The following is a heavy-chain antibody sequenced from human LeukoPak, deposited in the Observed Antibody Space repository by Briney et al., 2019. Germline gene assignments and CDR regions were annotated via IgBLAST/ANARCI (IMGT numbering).Heavy chain of an antibody. Sequence: GGSLRLSCAASGFTFSSYAMHWVRQAPGKGLEWVAVISYDGSNKYYADSVKGRFTISRDNSKNTLYLQMNSLRAEDTAVYYCARDRNYYYGMDVWGQGTTVTVSS. CDR1: GFTFSSYA. CDR3: ARDRNYYYGMDV. J-gene: IGHJ6*02. CDR2: ISYDGSNK. V-gene: IGHV3-30-3*01.